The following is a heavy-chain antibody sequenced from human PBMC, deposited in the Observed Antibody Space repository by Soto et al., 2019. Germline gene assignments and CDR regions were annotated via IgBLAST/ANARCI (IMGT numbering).Heavy chain of an antibody. CDR3: ATSYGSGSQAFDY. Sequence: QVHLVQSGAELKKPGSSVRVSCKASGDTFNFYTINWVRQAPGLGLEWMGRTNPSLSMSNSALTFQGRLSISADKSTSTAYMDMRSLRSDDTAVYYCATSYGSGSQAFDYWGQGALVTVSS. CDR1: GDTFNFYT. D-gene: IGHD3-10*01. CDR2: TNPSLSMS. V-gene: IGHV1-69*02. J-gene: IGHJ4*02.